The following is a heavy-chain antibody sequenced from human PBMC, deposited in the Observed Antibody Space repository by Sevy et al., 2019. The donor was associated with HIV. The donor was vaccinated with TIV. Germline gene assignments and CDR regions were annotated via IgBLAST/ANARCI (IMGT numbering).Heavy chain of an antibody. CDR3: ARGGFDGIFDP. D-gene: IGHD1-26*01. CDR1: GFTFNIYS. J-gene: IGHJ5*02. CDR2: ISGSSSYI. Sequence: GGSLRLSCAASGFTFNIYSMNWVRQAPGKGLEWVSSISGSSSYIFYADSVKGRFTISRDNAKNSLYLQMNSLRAEDTAVYYCARGGFDGIFDPWGQGTLVTVSS. V-gene: IGHV3-21*01.